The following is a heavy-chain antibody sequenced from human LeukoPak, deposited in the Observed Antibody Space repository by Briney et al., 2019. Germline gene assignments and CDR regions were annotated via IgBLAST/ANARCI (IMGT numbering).Heavy chain of an antibody. J-gene: IGHJ4*02. CDR3: ARAGSSVREVVY. CDR2: IDPSGGST. D-gene: IGHD3-10*01. V-gene: IGHV1-46*01. CDR1: GYTFTSYY. Sequence: ASVKVSCKASGYTFTSYYMHWVRQAPGQGLEWMGIIDPSGGSTSYAQKFQGRVTMTRDTSTSTVYMELSSLRSEDTAVYYCARAGSSVREVVYWGQGTLVTVSS.